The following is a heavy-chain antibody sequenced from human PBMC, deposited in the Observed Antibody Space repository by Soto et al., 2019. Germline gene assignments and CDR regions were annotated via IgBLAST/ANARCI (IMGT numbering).Heavy chain of an antibody. V-gene: IGHV3-21*01. CDR1: GFTFSSYS. J-gene: IGHJ1*01. CDR2: ISSSSSYI. D-gene: IGHD6-19*01. Sequence: LRLSFAASGFTFSSYSMNWVRQAPGKGLEWVSSISSSSSYIYYADSVKGRFTISRDNAKNSLYLQMNSLRAEDTAVYYCARDSTSGWVSEYFQHWGQGTLVTVS. CDR3: ARDSTSGWVSEYFQH.